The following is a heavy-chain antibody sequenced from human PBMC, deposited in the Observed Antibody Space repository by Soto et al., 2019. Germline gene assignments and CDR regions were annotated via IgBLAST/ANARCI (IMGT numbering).Heavy chain of an antibody. CDR1: GYTFTSYD. D-gene: IGHD3-10*01. CDR2: MNPNSNNT. CDR3: ARGPYITVVRGVRYKAWWFDC. Sequence: ASVKVSCKASGYTFTSYDINWVRQATGQGLEWMGWMNPNSNNTGYAQKFQGRVTMTRNASISTAYMELSSLRSEDTAVYYCARGPYITVVRGVRYKAWWFDCWGQGTLVTVSS. J-gene: IGHJ5*01. V-gene: IGHV1-8*01.